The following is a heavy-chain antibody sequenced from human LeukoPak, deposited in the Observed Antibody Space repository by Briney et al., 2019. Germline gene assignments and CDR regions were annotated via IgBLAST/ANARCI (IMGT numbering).Heavy chain of an antibody. D-gene: IGHD1-26*01. V-gene: IGHV7-4-1*02. Sequence: ASVKVSCKASGYTFTSYAMNWVRQAPGQGLEWMGWINANTGNPTYAQGFTGRFVFSLDPSVSTAYLQISSLKAEDTAVYYCARDREGWELLKNAFDIWGQGTMVTVSS. J-gene: IGHJ3*02. CDR3: ARDREGWELLKNAFDI. CDR2: INANTGNP. CDR1: GYTFTSYA.